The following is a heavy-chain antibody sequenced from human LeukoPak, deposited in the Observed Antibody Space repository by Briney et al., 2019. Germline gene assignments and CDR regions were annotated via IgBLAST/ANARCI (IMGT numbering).Heavy chain of an antibody. CDR2: IYYSGST. D-gene: IGHD1-1*01. Sequence: SETLSLTCIVSGDSISSYYWSWIRQPPGRGLEWIGYIYYSGSTNYNPSLKNRVTISLDTSKNQFSLKLSSVTAADTAVYYCASYSAGTFDYWGQGTLVTVSS. V-gene: IGHV4-59*08. CDR3: ASYSAGTFDY. J-gene: IGHJ4*02. CDR1: GDSISSYY.